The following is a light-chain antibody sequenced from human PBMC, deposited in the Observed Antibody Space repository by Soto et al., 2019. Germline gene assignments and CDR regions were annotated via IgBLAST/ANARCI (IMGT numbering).Light chain of an antibody. CDR2: DVS. CDR3: SSYTSSSTYYV. V-gene: IGLV2-14*01. Sequence: QSALTQPASVSGSPGQSITISCTGTSSDVGGYNYVSWYQQHPGKAPKLMIYDVSNRPSGVANRVSGSKSGNTASLTISGLQAEDEADYYCSSYTSSSTYYVFGTGTKVTVL. J-gene: IGLJ1*01. CDR1: SSDVGGYNY.